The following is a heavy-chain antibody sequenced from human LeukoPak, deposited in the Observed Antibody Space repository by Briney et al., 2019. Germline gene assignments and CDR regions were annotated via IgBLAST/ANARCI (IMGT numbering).Heavy chain of an antibody. J-gene: IGHJ3*02. CDR2: INPSGGST. D-gene: IGHD5-12*01. CDR1: GYTLTSYY. V-gene: IGHV1-46*01. CDR3: ANQEWLRFNLNAFDI. Sequence: AASVKVSCKASGYTLTSYYMHWVRQAPGQGLEWMGIINPSGGSTNYAQKFQGRVTMTRDMSTRTVYMELSSLRFGDTAVYYCANQEWLRFNLNAFDIWGQGTMVTVSS.